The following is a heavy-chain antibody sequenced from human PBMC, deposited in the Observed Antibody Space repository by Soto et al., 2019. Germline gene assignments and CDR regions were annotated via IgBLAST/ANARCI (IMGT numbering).Heavy chain of an antibody. V-gene: IGHV4-39*01. CDR1: GVSISSSSYF. D-gene: IGHD5-18*01. CDR3: ARLPRIHLYFDS. Sequence: QLQLLESGPGLVKPSETLSLTCSVSGVSISSSSYFWAWVRQPPGKGLEWVGTISYSGTTYSNSSLTSRVSLYLDTYKNQFSLRLTSVTAPDTAVYFCARLPRIHLYFDSWGRGTPVTVSS. J-gene: IGHJ4*02. CDR2: ISYSGTT.